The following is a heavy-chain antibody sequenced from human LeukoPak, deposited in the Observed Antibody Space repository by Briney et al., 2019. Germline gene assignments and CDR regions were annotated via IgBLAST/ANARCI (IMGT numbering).Heavy chain of an antibody. V-gene: IGHV3-7*01. CDR1: GFTLSSYW. D-gene: IGHD3/OR15-3a*01. CDR3: ARDLRTDSSFSPFDC. J-gene: IGHJ4*02. CDR2: INQDVSEI. Sequence: PGGSLRLSCAASGFTLSSYWMSWVRQAPGKGLEWVANINQDVSEINYVDSVKGRFTISRDNGKNSLYLQMNSLRAEDTAVYYCARDLRTDSSFSPFDCWGQGTLVTVSS.